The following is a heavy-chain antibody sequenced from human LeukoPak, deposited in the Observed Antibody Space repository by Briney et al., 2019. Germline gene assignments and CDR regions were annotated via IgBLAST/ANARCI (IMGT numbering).Heavy chain of an antibody. CDR2: IYHSGST. J-gene: IGHJ4*02. D-gene: IGHD5-18*01. CDR1: GYSISSGYY. Sequence: SETLSLTCTVSGYSISSGYYRGWIRQPPGKGLEWIGSIYHSGSTYYNPSLKSRVTISVDTSKNQFSLKLSSVTAADTAVYYCARARGYSYAYPDYWGQGTLVTVSS. V-gene: IGHV4-38-2*02. CDR3: ARARGYSYAYPDY.